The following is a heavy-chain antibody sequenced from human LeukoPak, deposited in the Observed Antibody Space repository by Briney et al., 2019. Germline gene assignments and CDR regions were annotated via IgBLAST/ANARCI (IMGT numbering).Heavy chain of an antibody. CDR3: AGHPNFLNWFDP. V-gene: IGHV4-59*01. J-gene: IGHJ5*02. CDR2: IYYSGST. Sequence: KPSETLSLTCTVSGGSISSYYWSWIRQPPGKGLEWVGYIYYSGSTNYNPSLKSRFTISLDTSKNQFSLKLSSVTAADTAVYYCAGHPNFLNWFDPWGQGTLVTVSS. CDR1: GGSISSYY. D-gene: IGHD1-7*01.